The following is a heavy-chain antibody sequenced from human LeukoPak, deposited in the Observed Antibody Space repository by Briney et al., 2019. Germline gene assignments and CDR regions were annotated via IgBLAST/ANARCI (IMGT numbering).Heavy chain of an antibody. V-gene: IGHV3-21*01. J-gene: IGHJ6*03. CDR3: GGRAGYSFDYYYMDV. D-gene: IGHD2-15*01. CDR1: GFTFGSYS. CDR2: ISSSSYI. Sequence: PGGSLRLSCAASGFTFGSYSMNWVRQAPGKGLEWVSSISSSSYIYYADSVKGRFTISRDNAKNSLYLQMNSLRAEDTAVYYCGGRAGYSFDYYYMDVWGKGTTVTVSS.